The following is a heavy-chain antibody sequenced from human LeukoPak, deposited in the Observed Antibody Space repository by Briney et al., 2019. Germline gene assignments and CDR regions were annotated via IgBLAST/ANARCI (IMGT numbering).Heavy chain of an antibody. CDR1: GLTFSSSA. V-gene: IGHV3-23*01. CDR2: ISGSGGNT. CDR3: ATDQKAVAGTQFDY. Sequence: GESLRLSCAASGLTFSSSAMSWVRQAPGKGLEWVSGISGSGGNTYYADPVKGRFTISRDNSKNTLFLQMNSLRAEDTAIYYCATDQKAVAGTQFDYWGQGTLVTVSS. D-gene: IGHD6-19*01. J-gene: IGHJ4*02.